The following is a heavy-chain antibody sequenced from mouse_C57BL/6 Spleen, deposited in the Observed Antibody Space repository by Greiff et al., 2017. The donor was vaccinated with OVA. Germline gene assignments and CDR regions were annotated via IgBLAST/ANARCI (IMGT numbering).Heavy chain of an antibody. J-gene: IGHJ4*01. CDR3: ARYSSGYDYYAMDY. CDR2: IHPNSGST. CDR1: GYTFTSYW. V-gene: IGHV1-64*01. Sequence: VQLQQPGAELVKPGASVKLSCKASGYTFTSYWMHWVKQRPGQGLEWIGMIHPNSGSTNYNEKFKSKATLTVDKSSSTAYMQLSSLTSEDSAVYYCARYSSGYDYYAMDYWGQGTSVTVSS. D-gene: IGHD3-2*02.